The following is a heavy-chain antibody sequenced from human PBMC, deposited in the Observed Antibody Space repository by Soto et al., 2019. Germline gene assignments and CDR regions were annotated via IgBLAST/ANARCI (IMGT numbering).Heavy chain of an antibody. CDR1: GFTFSSYA. CDR2: ISGSGGTP. D-gene: IGHD3-22*01. V-gene: IGHV3-23*01. CDR3: ATYYYDSSGNFAPLDAFDI. Sequence: EVQLLESGGGLVQPGGSLRLSCAASGFTFSSYAMSWVRQAPGKGLEWVSGISGSGGTPYYADSVKGRFTISRDNSKNTLYLQMNSLRAEDTAVYKGATYYYDSSGNFAPLDAFDIWGQGTRVSVSS. J-gene: IGHJ3*02.